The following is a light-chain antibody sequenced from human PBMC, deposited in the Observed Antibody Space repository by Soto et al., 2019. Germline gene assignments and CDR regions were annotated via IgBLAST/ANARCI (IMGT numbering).Light chain of an antibody. CDR3: QQYDNSPIT. CDR2: WAS. Sequence: DIVMTQSPDSLAVSLGERAPINCKSSQSVLYSSNNKNHLAWYQQQPGQPPKLIIYWASTRESGVPDRFSGSGSGTDFTLTISSLEPDDFAVYYCQQYDNSPITFGQGTRLEIK. CDR1: QSVLYSSNNKNH. V-gene: IGKV4-1*01. J-gene: IGKJ5*01.